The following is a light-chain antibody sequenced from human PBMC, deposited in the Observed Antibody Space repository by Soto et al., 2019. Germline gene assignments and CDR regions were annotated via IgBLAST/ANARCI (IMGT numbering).Light chain of an antibody. CDR3: AAWDDSLNGVV. CDR1: GSNIGSYT. CDR2: SNN. J-gene: IGLJ2*01. V-gene: IGLV1-44*01. Sequence: QSVLTQPPSTSGTPGQRVTISCSGSGSNIGSYTVNWYQQVPGTAPKLLIYSNNQRPSEVPDRFSASKSGTSVSLAITGLQSDDEADYYCAAWDDSLNGVVFGGGTKLTVL.